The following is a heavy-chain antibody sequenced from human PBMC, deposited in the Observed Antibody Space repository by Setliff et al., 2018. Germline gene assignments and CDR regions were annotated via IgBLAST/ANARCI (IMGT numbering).Heavy chain of an antibody. D-gene: IGHD2-15*01. CDR1: GGSFSDHF. CDR3: ARILGYCSGGSCYVPY. Sequence: SETLSLTCTVYGGSFSDHFWSWIRQPPGKGLEWIGEINHSGSTNYNPSLKSRVTISVDTSKNQFSLKLSSVTAADTAVYYCARILGYCSGGSCYVPYWGQGTLVTVS. CDR2: INHSGST. J-gene: IGHJ4*02. V-gene: IGHV4-34*01.